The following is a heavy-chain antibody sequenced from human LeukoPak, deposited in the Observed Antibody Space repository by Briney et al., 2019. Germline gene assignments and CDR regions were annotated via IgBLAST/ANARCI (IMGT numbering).Heavy chain of an antibody. CDR1: GYSFTSYW. CDR2: IYPGDSDT. Sequence: GESLKISRKGSGYSFTSYWIGWVRQMPGKGLEWMGIIYPGDSDTRYSPSFQGQVTISADKSISTAYLQWSSLKASDTAMYYCARYNYYGSGSYYKDPPYYFDYWGQGTLVTVSS. CDR3: ARYNYYGSGSYYKDPPYYFDY. D-gene: IGHD3-10*01. J-gene: IGHJ4*02. V-gene: IGHV5-51*01.